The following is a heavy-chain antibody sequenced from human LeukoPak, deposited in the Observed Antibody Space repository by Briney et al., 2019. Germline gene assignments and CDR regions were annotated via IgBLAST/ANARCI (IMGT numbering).Heavy chain of an antibody. J-gene: IGHJ4*02. CDR3: ARAKRWLHQYYFDY. Sequence: KPSETLSLTCTVSGGSISSYYWSWIRQPPGKGLEWIGYIYYSGSTNYNPSLKSRVTISVDTSKNQFSLKLSSVTAADTAVYYCARAKRWLHQYYFDYWGQGTLVTVSS. CDR1: GGSISSYY. CDR2: IYYSGST. V-gene: IGHV4-59*01. D-gene: IGHD5-24*01.